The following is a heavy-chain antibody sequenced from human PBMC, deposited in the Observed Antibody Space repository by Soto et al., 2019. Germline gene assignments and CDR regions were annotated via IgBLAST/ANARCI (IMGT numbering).Heavy chain of an antibody. Sequence: SETLSLTCTVSGGSISSYYWSWIRQPPGKGLEWIGYIYYSGTTNYNPSLKSRVTISVDTSTNQFSLKLSSVTAADTAIYYCARGAYKYYYYGMDVWGQGTTVTVSS. CDR2: IYYSGTT. V-gene: IGHV4-59*01. J-gene: IGHJ6*02. D-gene: IGHD1-1*01. CDR3: ARGAYKYYYYGMDV. CDR1: GGSISSYY.